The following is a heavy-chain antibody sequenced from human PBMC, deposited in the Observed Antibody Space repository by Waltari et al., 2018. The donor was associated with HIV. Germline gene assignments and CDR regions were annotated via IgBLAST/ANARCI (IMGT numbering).Heavy chain of an antibody. J-gene: IGHJ4*02. D-gene: IGHD3-16*01. Sequence: EVLLVESGGGLGKPGGSLRLSCAASGFTFSDAWVSWVRQAPGKGLELVGRIKSNTDGGTTDYAAPVKGRFTISRDDSKTTLYLEMNSLKTEDTAVYYCTTVGGGTRDYWGQGTLITVSS. CDR2: IKSNTDGGTT. CDR3: TTVGGGTRDY. CDR1: GFTFSDAW. V-gene: IGHV3-15*01.